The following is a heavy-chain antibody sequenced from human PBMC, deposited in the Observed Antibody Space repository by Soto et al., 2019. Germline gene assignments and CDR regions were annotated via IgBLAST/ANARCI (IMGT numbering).Heavy chain of an antibody. CDR2: TYYRSKWYN. J-gene: IGHJ6*03. D-gene: IGHD2-15*01. Sequence: CAISGDSVSSNSAAWNWIRQSPSRGLEWLGRTYYRSKWYNDYAVSVKSRITINPDTSKNQFSLQLNSVTPEDTAVYYCARGSTPGYCSGGSCYSSYYYYYMDVWGKGTTVTVSS. CDR3: ARGSTPGYCSGGSCYSSYYYYYMDV. V-gene: IGHV6-1*01. CDR1: GDSVSSNSAA.